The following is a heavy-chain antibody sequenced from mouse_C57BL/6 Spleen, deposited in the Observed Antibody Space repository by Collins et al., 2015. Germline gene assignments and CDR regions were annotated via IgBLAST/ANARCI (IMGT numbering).Heavy chain of an antibody. V-gene: IGHV1-18*01. Sequence: EVQLQQSGPELVKPGASMKISCKASGYSFTGYTMNWVKQSHGKNLEWIGLINPYNGGTSYNQKFKGKATLTVDKSSSTAYMELSSLTSEDSAVYYCTRTGLMITTTDYYAMDSWGQGTSVTVSS. CDR2: INPYNGGT. J-gene: IGHJ4*01. CDR1: GYSFTGYT. CDR3: TRTGLMITTTDYYAMDS. D-gene: IGHD2-4*01.